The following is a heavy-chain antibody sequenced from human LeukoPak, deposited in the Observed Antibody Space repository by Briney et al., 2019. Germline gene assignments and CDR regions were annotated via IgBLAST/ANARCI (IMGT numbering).Heavy chain of an antibody. Sequence: GGSLRLSCAASGFTFSSYWMHWVRQAPGKGLVWVSRINSDGSSTSYADSVKGRFTISRDNAKNTLYLQMNSLRAEDTAVYYCAREWAYYDILTPNGMDVWGQGTTVTVSS. D-gene: IGHD3-9*01. J-gene: IGHJ6*02. CDR2: INSDGSST. CDR1: GFTFSSYW. CDR3: AREWAYYDILTPNGMDV. V-gene: IGHV3-74*01.